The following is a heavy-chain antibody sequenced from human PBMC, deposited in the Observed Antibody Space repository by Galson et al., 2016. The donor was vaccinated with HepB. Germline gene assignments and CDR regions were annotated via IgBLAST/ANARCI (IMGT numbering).Heavy chain of an antibody. D-gene: IGHD1-1*01. CDR2: ISTRRTT. J-gene: IGHJ4*02. V-gene: IGHV3-23*01. CDR1: GFVFCNFG. CDR3: AKERLVRRIFDH. Sequence: SLRLSCAASGFVFCNFGLSWVRQAPGKGLEWVASISTRRTTYYSDTVQGRFTISRDNSNNTLYLQMNCLRAEDTAVYYCAKERLVRRIFDHWGQGTLVTVSS.